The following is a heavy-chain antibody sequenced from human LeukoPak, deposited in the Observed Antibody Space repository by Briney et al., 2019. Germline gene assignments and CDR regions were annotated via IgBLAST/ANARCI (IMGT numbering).Heavy chain of an antibody. V-gene: IGHV3-11*05. CDR3: ARDGGTAGEFDY. CDR2: ISSSSSYT. CDR1: GFTFSDYY. J-gene: IGHJ4*02. Sequence: GGSLRLSCAASGFTFSDYYMSWIRQAPGKGLEWVSYISSSSSYTNYADSVKGRFTISRDNAKNSLYLQMNSLRAEDTAVYYCARDGGTAGEFDYWGQGTLVTVSS. D-gene: IGHD2-15*01.